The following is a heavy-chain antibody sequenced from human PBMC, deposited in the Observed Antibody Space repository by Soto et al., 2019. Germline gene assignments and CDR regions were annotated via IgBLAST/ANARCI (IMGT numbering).Heavy chain of an antibody. J-gene: IGHJ4*02. Sequence: PGGSLRLSCAASGFSLGSYGIHWVRQAPGKGLEWVAVIGFDGNNDYYANSVKGRFTISRDNSGNTLYLEMKSLRVEDTAVYYCAREIGYSSTWPSYWGPGTLVTVSS. CDR1: GFSLGSYG. CDR3: AREIGYSSTWPSY. V-gene: IGHV3-33*01. D-gene: IGHD6-13*01. CDR2: IGFDGNND.